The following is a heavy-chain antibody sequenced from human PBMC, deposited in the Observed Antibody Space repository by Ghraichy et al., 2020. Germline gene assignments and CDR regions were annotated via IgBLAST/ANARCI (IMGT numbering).Heavy chain of an antibody. V-gene: IGHV1-18*04. CDR2: ISGYNGNT. CDR3: ARMGEYSSSYHY. J-gene: IGHJ4*02. D-gene: IGHD6-6*01. CDR1: GYSFSSYG. Sequence: ASVKVSCKASGYSFSSYGISWVRQAPGQGLEWMGWISGYNGNTKYAQKVQGRVTMTTDTSTSTAYMELRSLRSDDTAVYYCARMGEYSSSYHYWGQGTLVTVSS.